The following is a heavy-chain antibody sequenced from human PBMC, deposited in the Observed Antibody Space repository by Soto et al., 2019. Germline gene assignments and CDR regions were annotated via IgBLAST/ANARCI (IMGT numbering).Heavy chain of an antibody. Sequence: QVQLQQWGAGLLKPSETLSLTCAVYGGSFSGYYWTWIRQPPGTGLEWIGEINHSGSTNYNPSVMRRVPISADTAKDRFAVKLTSVTAADTAVYYFARDKITGLFDYWGQGTLVTVSS. J-gene: IGHJ4*02. D-gene: IGHD3-10*01. CDR2: INHSGST. V-gene: IGHV4-34*01. CDR3: ARDKITGLFDY. CDR1: GGSFSGYY.